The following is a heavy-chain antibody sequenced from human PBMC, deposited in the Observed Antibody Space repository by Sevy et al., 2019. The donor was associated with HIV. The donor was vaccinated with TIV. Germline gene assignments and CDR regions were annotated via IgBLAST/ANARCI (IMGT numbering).Heavy chain of an antibody. J-gene: IGHJ4*02. CDR2: IYPGDSDT. CDR3: ARRTRDCDGDTCYGTYFDI. Sequence: GESLKISCQGSGYTFTSSWVDWVRQLPGKGLEWMGTIYPGDSDTRDSPSFQGQVTISVDKSTNTAFLQWASLRTSDTAMYYCARRTRDCDGDTCYGTYFDIWGQRTLVTGSS. CDR1: GYTFTSSW. D-gene: IGHD2-21*02. V-gene: IGHV5-51*01.